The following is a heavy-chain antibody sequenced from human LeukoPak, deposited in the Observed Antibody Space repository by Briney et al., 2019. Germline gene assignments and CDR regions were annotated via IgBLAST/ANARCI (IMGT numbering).Heavy chain of an antibody. CDR3: ARDGSEGWELKHDY. CDR1: GFTFSSYS. CDR2: IGGSSSPI. J-gene: IGHJ4*02. V-gene: IGHV3-48*01. Sequence: PGGSLRLSCVASGFTFSSYSMNWVRQAPGKGLEWVSYIGGSSSPIYYADSVKGRFTISRDNAKNSLYLQMNSLRAEDTAVYYCARDGSEGWELKHDYWGQGTLVTVSS. D-gene: IGHD1-26*01.